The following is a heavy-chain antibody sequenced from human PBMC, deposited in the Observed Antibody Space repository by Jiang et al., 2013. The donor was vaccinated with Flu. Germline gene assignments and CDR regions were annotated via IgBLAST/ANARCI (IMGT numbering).Heavy chain of an antibody. CDR2: IRSKAYGGTT. J-gene: IGHJ5*02. CDR3: TSSSSWYGPWEWFDP. CDR1: GFTFGDYA. D-gene: IGHD6-13*01. Sequence: VQLLESGGGLVQPGRSLRLSCTASGFTFGDYAMSWFRQAPGKGLEWVGFIRSKAYGGTTEYAASVKGRFTIPRDDSKSIAYLQMNSLKTEDTAVYYCTSSSSWYGPWEWFDPWGQGTLVTVSS. V-gene: IGHV3-49*03.